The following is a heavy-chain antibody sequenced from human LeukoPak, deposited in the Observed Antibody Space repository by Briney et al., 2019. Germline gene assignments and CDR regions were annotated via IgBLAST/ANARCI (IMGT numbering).Heavy chain of an antibody. CDR2: ISSSSSYI. J-gene: IGHJ4*02. V-gene: IGHV3-21*01. Sequence: GGSLRLSCAASGFTLSSYWMSWVRQAPGKGLEWVSSISSSSSYIYYADSVKGRFTISRDNAKNSLYLQMNSLRAEDTAVYYCARPSGSYYQADYWGQGTLVTVSS. D-gene: IGHD1-26*01. CDR1: GFTLSSYW. CDR3: ARPSGSYYQADY.